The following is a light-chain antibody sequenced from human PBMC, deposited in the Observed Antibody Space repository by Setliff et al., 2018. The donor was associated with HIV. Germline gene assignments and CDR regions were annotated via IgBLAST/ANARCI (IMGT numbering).Light chain of an antibody. V-gene: IGKV3-11*01. J-gene: IGKJ3*01. CDR3: QQGSNWPRT. CDR1: QSVSRN. CDR2: DAS. Sequence: EIVLTQSPATLSLSPGERATLSCRASQSVSRNLAWYQQKPGQAPRLLIYDASNRATGIPARFSGSGSGTDFTLTISSLAPEDFAVYYCQQGSNWPRTFGPGTKVDIK.